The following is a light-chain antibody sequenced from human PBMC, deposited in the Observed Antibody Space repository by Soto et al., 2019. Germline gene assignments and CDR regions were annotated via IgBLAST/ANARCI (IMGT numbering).Light chain of an antibody. Sequence: QSALAQPASVSGSPGQSITMSCTGTSSDGGGYNYVSWYQQHPGKAPKLMIYDVSNRPSGVSNRFSGSKSGNTASLTISGLQAEDEADYYCSSYTSSSTLYVFGTGTKLTVL. J-gene: IGLJ1*01. CDR2: DVS. CDR1: SSDGGGYNY. CDR3: SSYTSSSTLYV. V-gene: IGLV2-14*01.